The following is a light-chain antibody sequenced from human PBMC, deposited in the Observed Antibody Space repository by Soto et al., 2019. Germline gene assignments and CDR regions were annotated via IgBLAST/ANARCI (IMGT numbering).Light chain of an antibody. V-gene: IGLV1-51*01. Sequence: QSVLTQPPSVSAAPGQKVTISCSGSTSNIGNNYVSWYQQVPGTAPKLLIYDNNRRPSEIPDRFSGSKSGTSATLGITGLQTGDEADYYCGTWDSSLSAGLFGGGTKLTVL. CDR1: TSNIGNNY. CDR3: GTWDSSLSAGL. J-gene: IGLJ2*01. CDR2: DNN.